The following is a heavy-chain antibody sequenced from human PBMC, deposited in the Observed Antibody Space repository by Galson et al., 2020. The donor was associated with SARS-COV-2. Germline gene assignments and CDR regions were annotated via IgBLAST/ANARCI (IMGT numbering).Heavy chain of an antibody. CDR2: ISYDGSNK. CDR3: ARDPGYCSSTSCPPYYYYGMDV. CDR1: GFTFSSYP. Sequence: GESLKISCAAPGFTFSSYPMHWVRQAPGKGLEWVAVISYDGSNKYYADSVKGRFTISRDNSKNTLYLQMNSLRAEDTAVYYCARDPGYCSSTSCPPYYYYGMDVWGQGTTVTVSS. J-gene: IGHJ6*02. D-gene: IGHD2-2*03. V-gene: IGHV3-30-3*01.